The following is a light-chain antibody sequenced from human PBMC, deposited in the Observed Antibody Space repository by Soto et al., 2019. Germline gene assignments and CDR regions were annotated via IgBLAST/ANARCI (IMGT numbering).Light chain of an antibody. V-gene: IGLV2-14*01. CDR3: SSFSPSSPLV. Sequence: QSVLTQPASVSGSPGQSITISCTGTSSDVGGYKYVSWYQQLPGKAPKLMIYNVSARPSGVSSRFSGSKSGITASLTISGLQAEDEADYYCSSFSPSSPLVFGTGTKVTVL. CDR2: NVS. CDR1: SSDVGGYKY. J-gene: IGLJ1*01.